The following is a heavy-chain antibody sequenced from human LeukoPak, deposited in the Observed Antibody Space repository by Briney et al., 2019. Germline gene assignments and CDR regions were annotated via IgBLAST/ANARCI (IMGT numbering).Heavy chain of an antibody. V-gene: IGHV3-7*01. CDR3: ARDLFSVFVGSCFDY. CDR1: GFTFSSYW. J-gene: IGHJ4*02. Sequence: PGGSLRPSCAASGFTFSSYWMSWVRQAPGKGLEWVANIKQDGSEKYYVDSVKGRFTISRDNAKNSLYLQMNSLRAEDTAVYYCARDLFSVFVGSCFDYWGQGTLVTVSS. CDR2: IKQDGSEK. D-gene: IGHD1-26*01.